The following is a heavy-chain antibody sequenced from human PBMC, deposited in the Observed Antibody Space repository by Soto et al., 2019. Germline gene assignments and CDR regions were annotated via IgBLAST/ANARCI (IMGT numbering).Heavy chain of an antibody. CDR2: ISSSSSYI. V-gene: IGHV3-21*01. CDR3: ARDYYGSVSPDY. Sequence: EVPLVESVGGLVKPGGSLRLSCAASGFTFSSYSMNWVRQAPGKGLEWVSSISSSSSYIYYADSVKGRFTISSDNAKNSLSLQMNSLRAEDTAVYSCARDYYGSVSPDYWGQGTLVTVSS. CDR1: GFTFSSYS. D-gene: IGHD3-10*01. J-gene: IGHJ4*02.